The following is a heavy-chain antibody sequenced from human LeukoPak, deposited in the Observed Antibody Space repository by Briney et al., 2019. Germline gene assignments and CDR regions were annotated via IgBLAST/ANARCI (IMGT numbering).Heavy chain of an antibody. CDR2: INHSGST. D-gene: IGHD6-19*01. V-gene: IGHV4-34*01. J-gene: IGHJ6*03. Sequence: SETLSLTCAVYGGSFSGYYWSWIRQPPGKGLEWIGEINHSGSTNYNPSLKSRVTISVDTSKNQFSLKLSSVTAADTAVYYCARVDSFSSGWLPPPYYYYMDVWGKGTTVTVSS. CDR3: ARVDSFSSGWLPPPYYYYMDV. CDR1: GGSFSGYY.